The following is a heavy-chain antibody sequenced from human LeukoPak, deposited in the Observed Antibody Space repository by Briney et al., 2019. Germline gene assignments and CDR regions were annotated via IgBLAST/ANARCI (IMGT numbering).Heavy chain of an antibody. V-gene: IGHV4-59*01. Sequence: SETLSLTCTVSGGSISDYYWSWVRQPPGKGLEWVGYIYYSGTNYHNPSLKSRVTISVAMSRNQFSLKVTSVTAADTAVYYCARGTRSWSWYLDLWGRGTLVTVSA. J-gene: IGHJ2*01. CDR1: GGSISDYY. CDR3: ARGTRSWSWYLDL. CDR2: IYYSGTN. D-gene: IGHD6-13*01.